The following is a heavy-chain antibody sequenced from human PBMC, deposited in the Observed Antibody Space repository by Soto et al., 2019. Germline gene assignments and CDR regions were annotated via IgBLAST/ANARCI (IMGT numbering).Heavy chain of an antibody. D-gene: IGHD5-12*01. Sequence: GGSLRLSCAASGFTFSSYAMSWVRQAPGKGLEWVSAISGNGGSTYYADSVKGRFTISRDNSKNTLYLQMNSLRAEDTAVYYCAKDRDGYNYEASAFDIWGQGTMVTVSS. V-gene: IGHV3-23*01. J-gene: IGHJ3*02. CDR2: ISGNGGST. CDR1: GFTFSSYA. CDR3: AKDRDGYNYEASAFDI.